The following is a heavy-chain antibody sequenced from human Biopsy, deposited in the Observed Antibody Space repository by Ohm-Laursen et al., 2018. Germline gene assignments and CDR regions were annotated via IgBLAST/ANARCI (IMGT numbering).Heavy chain of an antibody. D-gene: IGHD3-10*01. V-gene: IGHV3-11*01. Sequence: SLRLSCAASGFTFGDYYMSWIRQAPGKGLEWFSYISGSGVTKMYADSVKGRFTVSRDNAKNSLYLEMNNLTVEDTAVYYCATDGAGSYNENWGQGTLVSVSS. CDR2: ISGSGVTK. CDR1: GFTFGDYY. CDR3: ATDGAGSYNEN. J-gene: IGHJ4*02.